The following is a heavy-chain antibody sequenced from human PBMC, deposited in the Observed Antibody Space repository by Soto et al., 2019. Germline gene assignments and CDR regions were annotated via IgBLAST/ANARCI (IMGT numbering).Heavy chain of an antibody. CDR3: ARHLDEAMIVTFDY. CDR2: IYYSGST. V-gene: IGHV4-39*01. CDR1: GGSISSGGYY. J-gene: IGHJ4*02. Sequence: SETLSLTCTVSGGSISSGGYYWSWIRQHPGKGLEWIGYIYYSGSTYYNPSLKSRVTISVDTSKNQFSLKLSSVTAADTAVYYCARHLDEAMIVTFDYWGQGTLVTVSS. D-gene: IGHD3-22*01.